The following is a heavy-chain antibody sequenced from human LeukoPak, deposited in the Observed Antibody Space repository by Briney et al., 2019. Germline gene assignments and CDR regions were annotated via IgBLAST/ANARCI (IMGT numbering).Heavy chain of an antibody. CDR3: ARLGPPGGLGSYLDY. Sequence: GESLKISCKGSGYSFTNYWIGWVRQMPGKGLEWMGIIYPGDSDTRYSPSFQGQVTISADKSISTAYLQWSSLKASDTAMYHCARLGPPGGLGSYLDYWGQGTLVTVSS. CDR1: GYSFTNYW. J-gene: IGHJ4*02. D-gene: IGHD1-14*01. CDR2: IYPGDSDT. V-gene: IGHV5-51*01.